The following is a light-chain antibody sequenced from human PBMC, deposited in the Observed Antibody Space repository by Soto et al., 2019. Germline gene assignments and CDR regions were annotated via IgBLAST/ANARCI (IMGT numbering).Light chain of an antibody. Sequence: EIVLTQSPGILSLSPGDTATLSCRASQSVSSSYLAWYQQKPGQAPRLLIHSGSSRATGIPDRFRGSGSGTDFTLTISRLEPEDFAVYYCQQFGSSLSWTFGQGTKVEIK. CDR2: SGS. J-gene: IGKJ1*01. V-gene: IGKV3-20*01. CDR1: QSVSSSY. CDR3: QQFGSSLSWT.